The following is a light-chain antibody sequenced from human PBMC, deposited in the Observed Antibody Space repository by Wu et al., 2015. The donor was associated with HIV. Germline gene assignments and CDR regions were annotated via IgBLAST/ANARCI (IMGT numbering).Light chain of an antibody. Sequence: EILMTQSPAAVSVSPGERATLSCRASQHIDRNLAWYQQRPGQAPRLLIFDAYTRATGIPARFTGSGYGTDFTLTISGLRSDDVAVYYCQQYTNWPPLTFGGGTRVEIK. J-gene: IGKJ4*01. CDR3: QQYTNWPPLT. CDR1: QHIDRN. V-gene: IGKV3-15*01. CDR2: DAY.